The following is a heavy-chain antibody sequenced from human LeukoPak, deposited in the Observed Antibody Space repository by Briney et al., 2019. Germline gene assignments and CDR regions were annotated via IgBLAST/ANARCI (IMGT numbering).Heavy chain of an antibody. CDR2: IYSGGST. D-gene: IGHD1-26*01. J-gene: IGHJ4*02. CDR1: GFTVTGNY. Sequence: TGGSLRLSCAASGFTVTGNYMSWVRQAPGKGLEWVSVIYSGGSTFYADSVKGRFTMSRDNSKNTLFLQMHSLRAEDTAVYYCARGAIFVGGVGAQDYWGQGTLVTVSS. CDR3: ARGAIFVGGVGAQDY. V-gene: IGHV3-53*01.